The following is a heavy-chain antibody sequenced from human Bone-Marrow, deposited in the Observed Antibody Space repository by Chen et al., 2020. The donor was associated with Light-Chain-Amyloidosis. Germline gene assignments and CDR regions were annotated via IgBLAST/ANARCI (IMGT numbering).Heavy chain of an antibody. CDR3: AREGPGYCTNGVCYTGVRDAFDI. D-gene: IGHD2-8*01. CDR1: GFTFSSYW. Sequence: EVQLVESGGGLVQPGGSLRLSCAASGFTFSSYWMSWVRQAPGKGLEWVANIKQDGREKYYVDSVKGRFTSSRDNAKNSLYLQMNSLRAEDTAVYYCAREGPGYCTNGVCYTGVRDAFDIWGQGTMVTVSS. J-gene: IGHJ3*02. V-gene: IGHV3-7*01. CDR2: IKQDGREK.